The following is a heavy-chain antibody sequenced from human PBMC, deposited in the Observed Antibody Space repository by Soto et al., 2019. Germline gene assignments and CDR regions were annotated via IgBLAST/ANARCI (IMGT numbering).Heavy chain of an antibody. J-gene: IGHJ4*02. CDR3: ARDRLVGYFDY. Sequence: SETLSLTCTVSGGSISSGGYYWSWIRQPAGKGLEWIGRIYTSGSTNYNPSLKSRVTMSVDTSKNQFSLKLSSVTAADTAVYYCARDRLVGYFDYWGQGTLVTVSS. V-gene: IGHV4-61*02. CDR2: IYTSGST. D-gene: IGHD6-19*01. CDR1: GGSISSGGYY.